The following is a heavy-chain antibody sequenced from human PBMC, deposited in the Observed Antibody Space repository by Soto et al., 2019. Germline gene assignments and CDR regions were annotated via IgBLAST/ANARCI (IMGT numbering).Heavy chain of an antibody. J-gene: IGHJ6*02. CDR3: ASLHRLFRRTHTAMVRPAQMDV. CDR1: GFTFSSYW. V-gene: IGHV3-74*01. Sequence: PGGSLRLSCAASGFTFSSYWMHWVRQAPGKGLVWVSRINSDGSSTSYADSVKGRFTISRDNAKNTLYLQMNSLRAEDTAVYYCASLHRLFRRTHTAMVRPAQMDVWGQGTTVTVSS. D-gene: IGHD5-18*01. CDR2: INSDGSST.